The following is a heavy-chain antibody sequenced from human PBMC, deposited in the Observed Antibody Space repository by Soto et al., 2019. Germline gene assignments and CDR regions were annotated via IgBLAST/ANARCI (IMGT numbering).Heavy chain of an antibody. CDR1: GGTFSSYT. J-gene: IGHJ4*02. CDR2: ITPTLNIA. CDR3: ARGYYSGGNPSSFDY. D-gene: IGHD1-26*01. Sequence: QLQLVQSGAEVREPGSSVKVSCKASGGTFSSYTVIWVRQAPGQGLEWMGGITPTLNIAKYAEKFQGRVTITAAEATSTVNMHLSSLRSEDTAVYFCARGYYSGGNPSSFDYWGQGTLVAGSS. V-gene: IGHV1-69*01.